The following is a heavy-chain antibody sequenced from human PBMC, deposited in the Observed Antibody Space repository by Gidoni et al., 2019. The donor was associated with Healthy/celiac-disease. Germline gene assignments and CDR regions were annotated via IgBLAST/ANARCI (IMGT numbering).Heavy chain of an antibody. D-gene: IGHD5-18*01. J-gene: IGHJ3*02. Sequence: QVTLRESGPALVKPTQTLTLTCTFSGFSLSTSGMCVSWIRQPPGKALEWLARIDWDDDKYYSTSLKTRLTISKDTSKNQVVLTMTNMDPVDTATYCCARIGSEYSYGPGAFDIWGQGTMVTVSS. CDR1: GFSLSTSGMC. CDR3: ARIGSEYSYGPGAFDI. CDR2: IDWDDDK. V-gene: IGHV2-70*15.